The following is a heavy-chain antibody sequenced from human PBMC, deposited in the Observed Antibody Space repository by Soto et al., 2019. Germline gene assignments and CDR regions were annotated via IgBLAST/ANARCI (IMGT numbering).Heavy chain of an antibody. D-gene: IGHD6-13*01. CDR1: GFTFSSYA. CDR3: AKAAGTDIYYYYYMDV. CDR2: ISGSGGST. J-gene: IGHJ6*03. V-gene: IGHV3-23*01. Sequence: GGSLRLSCAASGFTFSSYAMSWVRQAPGKGLEWVSAISGSGGSTYYADSVKGRFTISRDNSKNTLYLQMNSLRAEDTAVYYCAKAAGTDIYYYYYMDVWGKGTTVTVSS.